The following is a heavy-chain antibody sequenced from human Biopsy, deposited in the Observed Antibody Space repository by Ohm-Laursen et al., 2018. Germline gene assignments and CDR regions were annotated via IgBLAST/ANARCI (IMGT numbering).Heavy chain of an antibody. CDR3: ARDLLEWSLPS. CDR2: IYPNSGDT. CDR1: GDAFLGYY. Sequence: GASVKVSCKAFGDAFLGYYLHWVRQAPGQGLEWMGSIYPNSGDTDFAQKFQDRVSMTRDTSVSTAYLELSSLRSDDTAIYYCARDLLEWSLPSWGQGTLVTVSS. J-gene: IGHJ4*02. V-gene: IGHV1-2*02. D-gene: IGHD3-3*01.